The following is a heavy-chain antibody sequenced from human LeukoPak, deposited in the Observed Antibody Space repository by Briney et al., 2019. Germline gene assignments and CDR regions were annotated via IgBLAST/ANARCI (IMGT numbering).Heavy chain of an antibody. CDR1: GFTVSSTY. V-gene: IGHV3-53*04. D-gene: IGHD2-2*01. Sequence: PGGSLRLSCAASGFTVSSTYMSWVRQAPGKGLEWVSLLYSGGGSFHADSVKGRFTISRHNSQNTVYLQMNSLRPDDTAVYYCARVDCTSTNRSGAFDIWGQGTMLTVSS. J-gene: IGHJ3*02. CDR2: LYSGGGS. CDR3: ARVDCTSTNRSGAFDI.